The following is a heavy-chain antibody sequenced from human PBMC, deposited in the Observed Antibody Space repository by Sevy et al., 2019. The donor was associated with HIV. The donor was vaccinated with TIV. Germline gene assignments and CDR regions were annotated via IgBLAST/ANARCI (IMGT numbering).Heavy chain of an antibody. V-gene: IGHV1-69*13. D-gene: IGHD5-12*01. J-gene: IGHJ5*02. CDR1: GGTFSSYA. Sequence: ASVKVSCKASGGTFSSYAISWVRQAPGQGLEWMGGIIPIFGTANYAQKFQGRVTITADESTSTAYMERSSLRSEDTAVYYCARDPKHVDWFDPWGQGTLVTVSS. CDR2: IIPIFGTA. CDR3: ARDPKHVDWFDP.